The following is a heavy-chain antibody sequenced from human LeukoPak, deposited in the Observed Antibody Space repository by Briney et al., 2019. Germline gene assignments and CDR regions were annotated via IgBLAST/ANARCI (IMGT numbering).Heavy chain of an antibody. V-gene: IGHV3-21*05. CDR2: INTDSSDI. D-gene: IGHD2-21*01. Sequence: GGSLRLSCAASGFTFSRYAMNWVRQAPGKGLEWVSYINTDSSDIHYADSVRGRFTISRDNARNTLYLQLSSLRAEDSAVYYCARDTFHPGLIDSWGQGTLVTVSS. J-gene: IGHJ4*02. CDR1: GFTFSRYA. CDR3: ARDTFHPGLIDS.